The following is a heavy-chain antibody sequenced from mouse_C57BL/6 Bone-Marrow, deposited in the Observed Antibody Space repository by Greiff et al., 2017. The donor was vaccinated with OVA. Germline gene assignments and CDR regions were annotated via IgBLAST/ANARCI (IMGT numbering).Heavy chain of an antibody. CDR3: ARQNYGSSYDYAMDY. J-gene: IGHJ4*01. D-gene: IGHD1-1*01. V-gene: IGHV5-9*01. Sequence: EVKLMESGGGLVKPGGSLKLSCAASGFTFSSYTMSWVRQTPEKRLEWVATISGGGGNTYYPDSVKGRFTISRDNAKNTLYLQMSSLRSEDTALYYCARQNYGSSYDYAMDYWGQGTSVTVSS. CDR1: GFTFSSYT. CDR2: ISGGGGNT.